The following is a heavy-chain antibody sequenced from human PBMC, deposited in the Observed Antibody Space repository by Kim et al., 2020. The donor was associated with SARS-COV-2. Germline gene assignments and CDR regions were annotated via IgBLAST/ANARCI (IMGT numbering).Heavy chain of an antibody. Sequence: SETLSLTCAVYGGSFSGYYWSWIRQPPGKGLEWIGEINHSGSTNYNPSLKSRVTISVDTSKNQFSLKLSSVTAADTAVYYCARGRWEVRNDYGDSLYYY. CDR1: GGSFSGYY. CDR2: INHSGST. D-gene: IGHD4-17*01. V-gene: IGHV4-34*01. J-gene: IGHJ6*01. CDR3: ARGRWEVRNDYGDSLYYY.